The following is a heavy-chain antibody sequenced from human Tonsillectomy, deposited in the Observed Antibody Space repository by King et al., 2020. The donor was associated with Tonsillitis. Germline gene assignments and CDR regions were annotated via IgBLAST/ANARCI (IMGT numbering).Heavy chain of an antibody. V-gene: IGHV4-34*01. CDR1: GGSFSGYY. CDR2: INHSDST. CDR3: ASRVPDGNWFDP. D-gene: IGHD1-14*01. J-gene: IGHJ5*02. Sequence: VQLQQWGAGLLKPSETLSLTCAVYGGSFSGYYWSWIRQPPGKGLEWIGEINHSDSTNYNPSLKSRVTISVDTSKNQFSLRLSSVTAADTAVYFCASRVPDGNWFDPWGQGTLVTVSS.